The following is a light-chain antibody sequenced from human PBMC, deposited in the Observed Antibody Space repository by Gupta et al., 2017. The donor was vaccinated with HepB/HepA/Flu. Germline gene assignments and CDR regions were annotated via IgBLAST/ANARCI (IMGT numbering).Light chain of an antibody. Sequence: DIQVTQSPSTLSASVGDRITITCRASQSISSWLAWYQQKSGKAPRLLIYKASSLEGGVPSRFSGSGSGAEFTLTISSLQPDDFATYYCQQYKTYPITFGGGTMIEIK. CDR3: QQYKTYPIT. V-gene: IGKV1-5*03. CDR2: KAS. J-gene: IGKJ4*02. CDR1: QSISSW.